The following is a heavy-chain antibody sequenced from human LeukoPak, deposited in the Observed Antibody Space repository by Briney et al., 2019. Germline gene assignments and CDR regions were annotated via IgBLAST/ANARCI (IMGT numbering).Heavy chain of an antibody. CDR3: ASGRRVAVAGLSYYFDY. V-gene: IGHV3-48*02. J-gene: IGHJ4*02. CDR1: GFTFSSYS. Sequence: GGSLRLSCAASGFTFSSYSMNWVRQAPGKGLEWVSYISSSSSTIYYADSVKGRFTISRDNAKNSLYPQMNSLRDEDTAVYYCASGRRVAVAGLSYYFDYWGQGTLVTVSP. CDR2: ISSSSSTI. D-gene: IGHD6-19*01.